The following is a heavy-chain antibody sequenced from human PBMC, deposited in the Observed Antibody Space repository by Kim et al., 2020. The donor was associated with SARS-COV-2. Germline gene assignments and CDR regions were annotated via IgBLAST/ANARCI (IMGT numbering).Heavy chain of an antibody. J-gene: IGHJ4*02. D-gene: IGHD3-16*01. Sequence: RTRPSFQGQVTISADKSTTTAYLQWSSRKASDTAMYYCTRSAGPYDYYFDYWGQGTLVTVSS. V-gene: IGHV5-51*01. CDR3: TRSAGPYDYYFDY.